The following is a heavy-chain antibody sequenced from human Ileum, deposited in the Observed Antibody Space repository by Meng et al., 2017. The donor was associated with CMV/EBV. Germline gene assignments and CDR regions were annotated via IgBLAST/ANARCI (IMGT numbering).Heavy chain of an antibody. CDR3: VKDSAKFYEVIYTGMDV. CDR1: GFIFSSYG. Sequence: GGSLRLSCAASGFIFSSYGMHWVRQAPGKGLEWVAVIWYNGNNKDYADSVKGRFTASRDNSKNTVYLQMDSLRDEDTSVYYCVKDSAKFYEVIYTGMDVWGQGTKVTVSS. J-gene: IGHJ6*02. D-gene: IGHD2-21*01. V-gene: IGHV3-33*03. CDR2: IWYNGNNK.